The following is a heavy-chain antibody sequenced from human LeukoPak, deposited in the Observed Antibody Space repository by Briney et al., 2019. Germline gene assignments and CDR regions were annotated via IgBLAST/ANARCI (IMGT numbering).Heavy chain of an antibody. D-gene: IGHD3-3*01. CDR1: GFTFGSYA. Sequence: PGGSLRLSCAASGFTFGSYAMSWVRQAPGKGLEWVSAISGSGGSTYYADSVKGRFTISRDNSKNTLYLQMNSLRAEDTAVYYCANARTYYDFWSGYSGAYYFDYWGQGTLVTVSS. J-gene: IGHJ4*02. V-gene: IGHV3-23*01. CDR2: ISGSGGST. CDR3: ANARTYYDFWSGYSGAYYFDY.